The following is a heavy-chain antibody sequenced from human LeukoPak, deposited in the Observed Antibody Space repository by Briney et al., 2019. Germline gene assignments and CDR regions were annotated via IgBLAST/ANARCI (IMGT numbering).Heavy chain of an antibody. D-gene: IGHD6-19*01. CDR3: TRGGPVAGTHKYFQH. J-gene: IGHJ1*01. V-gene: IGHV1-8*01. CDR2: MNPNNGNT. Sequence: GASVKVSCKASGYTFTSYDINWVRQATGQGLEWMGWMNPNNGNTDYAQKFQGRVTLTRNTSISTAYMELSSLRSEDTAMYHCTRGGPVAGTHKYFQHWGQGTLVTVSS. CDR1: GYTFTSYD.